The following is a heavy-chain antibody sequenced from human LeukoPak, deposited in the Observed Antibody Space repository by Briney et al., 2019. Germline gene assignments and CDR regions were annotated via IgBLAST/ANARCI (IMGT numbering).Heavy chain of an antibody. J-gene: IGHJ5*02. CDR2: INHSGST. V-gene: IGHV4-34*01. Sequence: KPSETLSLTCAVYGGSFSGYYWSWIRQPPGKGLEWIGEINHSGSTNYNPSLKSRVTISVDTSKNQFSLKLSSVTAADTAVYYCARGRHSSGYHNWFDPWGQGTLVTVSS. CDR3: ARGRHSSGYHNWFDP. D-gene: IGHD3-22*01. CDR1: GGSFSGYY.